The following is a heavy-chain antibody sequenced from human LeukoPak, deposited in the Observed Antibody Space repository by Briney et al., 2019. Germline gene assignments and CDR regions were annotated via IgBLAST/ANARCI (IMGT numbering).Heavy chain of an antibody. CDR2: ISASGGST. Sequence: GGSLRLSCAASGFTFSTYAMSWVRQAPGKGLEWVSTISASGGSTYYADSVKGRFTISRDNSKNTLYLQMNSLRAEDTAVYYCAKRYGSSSWYFDYWGQGTLVTVSS. CDR1: GFTFSTYA. V-gene: IGHV3-23*01. J-gene: IGHJ4*02. D-gene: IGHD6-13*01. CDR3: AKRYGSSSWYFDY.